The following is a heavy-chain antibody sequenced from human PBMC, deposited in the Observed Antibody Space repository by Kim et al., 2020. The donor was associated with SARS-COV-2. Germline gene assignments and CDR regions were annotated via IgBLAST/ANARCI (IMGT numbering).Heavy chain of an antibody. CDR3: AKDGESYSSGWLSHYGMDV. CDR1: GFTFSSYA. CDR2: ISCSGGST. J-gene: IGHJ6*02. D-gene: IGHD6-19*01. Sequence: GGSLRLSCAASGFTFSSYAMSWVRQAPGKGLEWVSVISCSGGSTYYADSVKGRFTISRDNSKNTLYLQMNSLRAEDTAVYYCAKDGESYSSGWLSHYGMDVWGQGTTVTVSS. V-gene: IGHV3-23*01.